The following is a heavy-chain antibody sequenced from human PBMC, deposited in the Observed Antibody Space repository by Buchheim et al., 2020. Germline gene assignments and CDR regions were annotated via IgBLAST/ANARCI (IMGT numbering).Heavy chain of an antibody. D-gene: IGHD6-13*01. Sequence: QVQLQESGPGLVKSSETLSLTCTVSGSSITSGSYYWTWIRQPAGKGLVWIGRIYTNGNTNYNPSLNSRVTIAVDTSKNQLSLKLASVTAADTAVFYCARGVHQLGRFDPWGQG. CDR1: GSSITSGSYY. J-gene: IGHJ5*02. CDR2: IYTNGNT. V-gene: IGHV4-61*02. CDR3: ARGVHQLGRFDP.